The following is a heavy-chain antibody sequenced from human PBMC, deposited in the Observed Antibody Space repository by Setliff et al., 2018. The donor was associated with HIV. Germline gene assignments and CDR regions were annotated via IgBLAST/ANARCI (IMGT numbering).Heavy chain of an antibody. CDR1: GDSIRNDY. CDR3: ARGGLGDFWSGYFTSGSFDS. D-gene: IGHD3-3*01. V-gene: IGHV4-59*01. CDR2: ISYSGDT. Sequence: SETLSLTCTVSGDSIRNDYWTWIRQPPERGLEWIASISYSGDTNYNPSLMGRVTMSLDVSKNQISLTLRSVTTTDTAVYYCARGGLGDFWSGYFTSGSFDSWGQGTLVTVSS. J-gene: IGHJ4*02.